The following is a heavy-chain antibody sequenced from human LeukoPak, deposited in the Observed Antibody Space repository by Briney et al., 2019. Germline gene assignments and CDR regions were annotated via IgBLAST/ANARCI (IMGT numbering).Heavy chain of an antibody. CDR1: GGTFSSYV. J-gene: IGHJ4*02. Sequence: ASVKVSCKASGGTFSSYVINWVRQAPGQGLEWMGWMSAYNDNTNYAQKLQGRVTMTTDTSTSTAYMELRSLRSDDTAVYYCARVHYDILTGYSYFDYWGQGTLVTVSP. V-gene: IGHV1-18*01. D-gene: IGHD3-9*01. CDR2: MSAYNDNT. CDR3: ARVHYDILTGYSYFDY.